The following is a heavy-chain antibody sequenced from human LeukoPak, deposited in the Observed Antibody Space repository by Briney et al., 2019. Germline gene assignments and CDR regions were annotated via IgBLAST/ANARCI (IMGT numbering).Heavy chain of an antibody. D-gene: IGHD3-22*01. CDR2: IYPGDSDT. V-gene: IGHV5-51*01. J-gene: IGHJ4*02. CDR1: GYSFSTYW. Sequence: GESPKISCKGSGYSFSTYWIGWVRQMPGKGLEWMGIIYPGDSDTRYSPSFQGQVTISADKSISTAYLQWSSLKASDTAMYYCVSSSGYYRFDYWGQGTLVTVSS. CDR3: VSSSGYYRFDY.